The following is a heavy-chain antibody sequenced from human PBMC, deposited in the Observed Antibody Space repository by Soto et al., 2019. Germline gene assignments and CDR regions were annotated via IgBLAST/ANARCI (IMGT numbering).Heavy chain of an antibody. Sequence: QLQLQESGPGLVKPSETLSLTCTVSGGSISSSSYYWGWIRQPPGKGLEWIGSIYYSGSTYYNPSLKSRVTISVDTSKNQFSLKLSSVTAADTAVYYCAREPDYDYVWGSRDAFDIWGQGTMVTVSS. J-gene: IGHJ3*02. CDR2: IYYSGST. CDR1: GGSISSSSYY. V-gene: IGHV4-39*02. CDR3: AREPDYDYVWGSRDAFDI. D-gene: IGHD3-16*01.